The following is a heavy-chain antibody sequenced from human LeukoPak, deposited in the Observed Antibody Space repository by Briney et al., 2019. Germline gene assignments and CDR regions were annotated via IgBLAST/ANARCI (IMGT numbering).Heavy chain of an antibody. CDR2: ISSSSSTI. V-gene: IGHV3-48*04. Sequence: GGSLRLSCAASGFTFSSYSMNWVRQAPGKGLEWVSYISSSSSTIYYADSVKGRFTISRDNAKNSLYLQMNSLRAEDTAVYYCARDQGGAWWLPRTPDFDYWGQGTLVTVSS. D-gene: IGHD5-12*01. CDR1: GFTFSSYS. J-gene: IGHJ4*02. CDR3: ARDQGGAWWLPRTPDFDY.